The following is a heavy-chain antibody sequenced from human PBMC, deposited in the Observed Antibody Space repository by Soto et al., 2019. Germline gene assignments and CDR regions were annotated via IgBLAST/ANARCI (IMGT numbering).Heavy chain of an antibody. V-gene: IGHV3-30-3*01. CDR1: GFTFSSYS. CDR2: ISYDGSKK. J-gene: IGHJ4*02. CDR3: ARENYGAYYFDY. D-gene: IGHD4-17*01. Sequence: GGSLRLSCAASGFTFSSYSMHWVRQAPGKGLEWVAIISYDGSKKYYADSVKGRFTISRDNSKNTLYLEVNSLRTEDTAVYYCARENYGAYYFDYWGQGTLVTVSS.